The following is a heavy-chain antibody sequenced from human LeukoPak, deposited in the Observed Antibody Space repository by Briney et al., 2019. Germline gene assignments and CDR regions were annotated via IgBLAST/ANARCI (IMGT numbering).Heavy chain of an antibody. D-gene: IGHD3-22*01. J-gene: IGHJ4*02. CDR1: LRTFSTYA. Sequence: ASVTVSCEASLRTFSTYAISWVGQAPGQRLEWMGRIIPILGIANYAQKFQGGVTITADKSTSTAYMKLNSLRSEDTAVYYCAREPSPIGDYDSSGFPFDYWGQGTLVTVSS. CDR2: IIPILGIA. CDR3: AREPSPIGDYDSSGFPFDY. V-gene: IGHV1-69*04.